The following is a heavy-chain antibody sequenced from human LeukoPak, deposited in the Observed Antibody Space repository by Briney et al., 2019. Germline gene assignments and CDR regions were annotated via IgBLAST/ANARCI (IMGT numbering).Heavy chain of an antibody. V-gene: IGHV1-8*01. CDR2: MNPNSGNT. D-gene: IGHD5-12*01. Sequence: GASVKVSCKASGYTFTSYDINWVRQATGQGLEWMGWMNPNSGNTGYAQKFQGRVTMTRNTSISTAYMELSSLRSEDTAVYCCARGRGGYGQYYFDYWGQGTLVTVSS. CDR3: ARGRGGYGQYYFDY. CDR1: GYTFTSYD. J-gene: IGHJ4*02.